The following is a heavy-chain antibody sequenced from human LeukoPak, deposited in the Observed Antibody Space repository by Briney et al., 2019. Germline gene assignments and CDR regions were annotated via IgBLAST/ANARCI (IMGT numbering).Heavy chain of an antibody. CDR2: INRSGST. CDR1: GGSFSGYF. J-gene: IGHJ5*01. Sequence: SETLSLTCSVYGGSFSGYFWSWFRQPPGKGLEWIGEINRSGSTNYNSSLSLKSRVTISVDTSKNQFSLKVSSVTAADTAVYYCAVSPAALFDSWGQGTLVTVSS. D-gene: IGHD6-6*01. CDR3: AVSPAALFDS. V-gene: IGHV4-34*01.